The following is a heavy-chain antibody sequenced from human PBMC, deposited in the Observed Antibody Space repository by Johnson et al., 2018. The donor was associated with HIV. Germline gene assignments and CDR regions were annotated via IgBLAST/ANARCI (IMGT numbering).Heavy chain of an antibody. D-gene: IGHD2-21*02. Sequence: QEKLVESGGGVVQPGRSLRLSCAASGFTFSDYYMSWIRQAPGKGLEWVSYIRMSGSTIYYTDSVKGRFTISRDNAKNSLYLQMNSLRAEDTAVYYCARLSEHMVVVAAWADAFDIWGQGTMVTVSS. CDR2: IRMSGSTI. CDR3: ARLSEHMVVVAAWADAFDI. J-gene: IGHJ3*02. V-gene: IGHV3-11*04. CDR1: GFTFSDYY.